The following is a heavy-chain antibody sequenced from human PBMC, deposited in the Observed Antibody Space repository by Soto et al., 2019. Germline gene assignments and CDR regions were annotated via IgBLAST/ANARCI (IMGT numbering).Heavy chain of an antibody. CDR3: ARFSPPYSSGQDAFDI. J-gene: IGHJ3*02. CDR1: GGSISSYY. CDR2: IYYSGST. Sequence: SETLSLTCTVSGGSISSYYWSWIRQPPGKGLEWIGYIYYSGSTNYNPSLKSRVTISVDTSKNQFSLKLSSVTAADTAVYYCARFSPPYSSGQDAFDIWGQGTMVTVSS. D-gene: IGHD6-19*01. V-gene: IGHV4-59*08.